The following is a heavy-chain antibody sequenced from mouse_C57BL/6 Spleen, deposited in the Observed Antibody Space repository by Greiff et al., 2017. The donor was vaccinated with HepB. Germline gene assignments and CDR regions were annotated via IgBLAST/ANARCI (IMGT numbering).Heavy chain of an antibody. Sequence: VQLQQSGPELVKPGASVKMSCKASGYTFTDYNMHWVKQSHGKSLEWIGYINPNNGGTSYNQKFKGKATLTVNKSSSTAYMELRSLTSEDSAVYYCARRNYEGWYFDVWGTGTTVTVSS. CDR1: GYTFTDYN. CDR2: INPNNGGT. D-gene: IGHD1-1*01. V-gene: IGHV1-22*01. CDR3: ARRNYEGWYFDV. J-gene: IGHJ1*03.